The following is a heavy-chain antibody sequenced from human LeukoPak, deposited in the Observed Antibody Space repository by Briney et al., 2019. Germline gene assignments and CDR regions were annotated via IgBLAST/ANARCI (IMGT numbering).Heavy chain of an antibody. CDR3: ARDVGGAGSF. Sequence: GGSLRLSCAASGYSLSSYWMHWVRQVRGKGVVWGSRIDNYGRTTDYADSVKARFTISRDNVHNTLYLQMNSLNAADTAVYYCARDVGGAGSFWGQGTLVTVSS. V-gene: IGHV3-74*01. CDR2: IDNYGRTT. CDR1: GYSLSSYW. D-gene: IGHD3-10*01. J-gene: IGHJ4*02.